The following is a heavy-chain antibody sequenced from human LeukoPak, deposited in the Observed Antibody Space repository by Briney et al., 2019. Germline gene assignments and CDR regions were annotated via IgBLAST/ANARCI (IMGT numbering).Heavy chain of an antibody. Sequence: GGSLRLSCAASGFTFSSYSMNWVRQAPGKGLEWVSSISSSSSYIYYADSVKGRFTISRDNAKNSLYLQMNSLRAEDTAVYYCAKVPADPSEPLPPHAFDIWGQGTMVTVSS. CDR2: ISSSSSYI. V-gene: IGHV3-21*01. CDR1: GFTFSSYS. J-gene: IGHJ3*02. D-gene: IGHD2-2*01. CDR3: AKVPADPSEPLPPHAFDI.